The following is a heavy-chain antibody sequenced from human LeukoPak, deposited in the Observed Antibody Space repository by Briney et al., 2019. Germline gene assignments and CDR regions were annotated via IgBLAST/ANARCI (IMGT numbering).Heavy chain of an antibody. CDR2: TYYRSKWYN. Sequence: TLSLTCAISGDSVSSNSAAWNWIRQSPSRGLEWLGRTYYRSKWYNDYAVSVKSRITINPDTSKNQFSLQLNSVTPEDTAVYYCARDMAAAIWDDYYYGMDVWGQGTTVTVSS. J-gene: IGHJ6*02. V-gene: IGHV6-1*01. D-gene: IGHD2-2*01. CDR1: GDSVSSNSAA. CDR3: ARDMAAAIWDDYYYGMDV.